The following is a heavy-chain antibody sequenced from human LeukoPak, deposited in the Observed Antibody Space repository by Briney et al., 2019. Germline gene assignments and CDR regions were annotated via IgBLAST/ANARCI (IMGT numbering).Heavy chain of an antibody. Sequence: GGSLRLSCAASGFTFSSYNMNWVRQAPGKGLEWVSAISGSGGSTYYADSVKGRFTISRDNSKNTLYLQMNSLRAEDTAVYYCAKDRSGSYSGAWFDPWGQGTLVTVSS. CDR1: GFTFSSYN. V-gene: IGHV3-23*01. D-gene: IGHD1-26*01. CDR3: AKDRSGSYSGAWFDP. CDR2: ISGSGGST. J-gene: IGHJ5*02.